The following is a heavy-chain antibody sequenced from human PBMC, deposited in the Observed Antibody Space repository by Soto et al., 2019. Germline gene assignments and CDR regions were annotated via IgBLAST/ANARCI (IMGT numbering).Heavy chain of an antibody. V-gene: IGHV3-9*01. CDR1: GFTFDDYA. CDR3: AKFELIVVVRSDLDAFDI. J-gene: IGHJ3*02. D-gene: IGHD3-22*01. Sequence: SLRLSCAASGFTFDDYAMYWVRQAPGKGLEWVSGISWNSGSIGYADSVKGRFTISRDKSKNTLYMQMNSLRAEDTAVYYCAKFELIVVVRSDLDAFDIWGQGTMVTVSS. CDR2: ISWNSGSI.